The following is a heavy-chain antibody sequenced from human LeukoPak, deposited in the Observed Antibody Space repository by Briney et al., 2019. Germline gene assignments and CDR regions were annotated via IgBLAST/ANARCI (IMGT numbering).Heavy chain of an antibody. Sequence: GGSLRLSCAASGFTFSSYEMNWVRQAPGKGLEWVSYISSSGSTIYYADSVKGRFTIPRDNAKNSLYLQMNSLRAEDTAVYYCARDGSGWPYYYYGMDVWGQGTTVTVSS. J-gene: IGHJ6*02. D-gene: IGHD6-19*01. CDR1: GFTFSSYE. CDR2: ISSSGSTI. CDR3: ARDGSGWPYYYYGMDV. V-gene: IGHV3-48*03.